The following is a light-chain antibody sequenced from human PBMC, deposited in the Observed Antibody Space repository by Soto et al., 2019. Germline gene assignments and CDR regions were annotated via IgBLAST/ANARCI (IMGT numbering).Light chain of an antibody. Sequence: EVVMTQSTATLSVSPGEIATLSCRASETVATNPAWYQQKPGQAPRLLISGASIKAAGISDRFRGSGSGREFTLSIMSRRSEDSAIYYCQPYMEWAPITFGQGNKL. J-gene: IGKJ1*01. CDR3: QPYMEWAPIT. V-gene: IGKV3-15*01. CDR2: GAS. CDR1: ETVATN.